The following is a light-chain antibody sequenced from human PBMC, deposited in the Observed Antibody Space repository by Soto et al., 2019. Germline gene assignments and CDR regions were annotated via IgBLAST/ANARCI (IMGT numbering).Light chain of an antibody. CDR3: QQYYSTPPYT. CDR1: QSVLYSSNNKNY. CDR2: WAS. Sequence: DIVMTQSPDSLAVSLGERATINCKSSQSVLYSSNNKNYLAWYQQKPGQPPKLLIYWASTRESGVPDRFSGSGSGTDFTLTISRLQAEAVAVYYCQQYYSTPPYTFGQGTKLEIK. J-gene: IGKJ2*01. V-gene: IGKV4-1*01.